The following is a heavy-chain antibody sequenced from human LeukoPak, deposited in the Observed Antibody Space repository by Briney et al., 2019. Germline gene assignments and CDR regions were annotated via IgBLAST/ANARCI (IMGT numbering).Heavy chain of an antibody. D-gene: IGHD6-13*01. V-gene: IGHV3-23*01. Sequence: GGSLRLSCAASGFTFSNYTISGVRQAGGKVLEWVSTFSGSCDSTYYADFEEGRITIYRDNSKNTLYLQMNSLRAEDTAVYYCGKDQNVAAAGFPYDYWGQGTLVTVSS. CDR3: GKDQNVAAAGFPYDY. J-gene: IGHJ4*02. CDR1: GFTFSNYT. CDR2: FSGSCDST.